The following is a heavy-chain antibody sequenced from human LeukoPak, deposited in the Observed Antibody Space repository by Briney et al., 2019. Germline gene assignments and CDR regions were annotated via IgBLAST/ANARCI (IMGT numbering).Heavy chain of an antibody. J-gene: IGHJ4*02. CDR3: TSGIVVVIGGAIGY. V-gene: IGHV3-73*01. CDR1: GFTFSGAA. Sequence: GGSLRLSCAASGFTFSGAAMHGVRQASGKGLEWVGRIRSKANSYATAYAASVKGRFTISRDDSKTTAYLHMNSLKTADTAVYYCTSGIVVVIGGAIGYRGQGTLVTVSS. D-gene: IGHD3-22*01. CDR2: IRSKANSYAT.